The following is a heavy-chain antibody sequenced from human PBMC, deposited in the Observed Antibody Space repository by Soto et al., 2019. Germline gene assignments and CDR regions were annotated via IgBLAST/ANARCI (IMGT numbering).Heavy chain of an antibody. CDR2: IHYSGST. CDR3: AMAPNVGDYYDGMDV. J-gene: IGHJ6*02. D-gene: IGHD3-10*01. Sequence: QVQLQESGPGLVKPSETLSLTCTVSGGSISSYYWSWIRQPPGKGLEWIGYIHYSGSTNYNPSLYSRVNESVDTSNNQFSLKTSSVNAADTAVYYCAMAPNVGDYYDGMDVWGQGTTVTVSS. CDR1: GGSISSYY. V-gene: IGHV4-59*08.